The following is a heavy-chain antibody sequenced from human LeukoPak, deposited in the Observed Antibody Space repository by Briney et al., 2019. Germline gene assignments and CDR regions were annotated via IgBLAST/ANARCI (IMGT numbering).Heavy chain of an antibody. D-gene: IGHD1-20*01. CDR3: ARHNWNFDY. CDR2: IWYDGSNE. Sequence: GGSLRLSCAASGFTFRSYGMHWVRQAPGKGLEWVAIIWYDGSNEYYVDFVKGRFTISRDNSKNTLYLQMNSLRAEDTAVYYCARHNWNFDYWGQGTLVTVSS. J-gene: IGHJ4*02. V-gene: IGHV3-33*01. CDR1: GFTFRSYG.